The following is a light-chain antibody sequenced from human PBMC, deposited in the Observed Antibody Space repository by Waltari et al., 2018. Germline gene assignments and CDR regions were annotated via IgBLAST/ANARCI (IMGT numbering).Light chain of an antibody. CDR2: WAS. V-gene: IGKV4-1*01. Sequence: DIVMTQSPDSLAVSPGERATINCKSSQSLLYSSNNRNYVAWYQQKPSQPPTLLIYWASTRESGVPDRFSGSGSGTDFTLTISSLQAEDVAVYYCQQYYTTPLTFGGGTKVEIK. CDR1: QSLLYSSNNRNY. J-gene: IGKJ4*01. CDR3: QQYYTTPLT.